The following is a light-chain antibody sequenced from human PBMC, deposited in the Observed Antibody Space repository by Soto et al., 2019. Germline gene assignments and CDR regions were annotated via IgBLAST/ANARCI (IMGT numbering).Light chain of an antibody. CDR2: DAS. CDR3: KQSETYPLT. V-gene: IGKV1-8*01. CDR1: QGISSY. J-gene: IGKJ5*01. Sequence: AIRMTQSPPSFSASTGDRVTITCRASQGISSYLAWYQQRPGKAPKLLIYDASTLMSGVPSRFSGSGSGTEFTLTISSLQPGDFATYYYKQSETYPLTFGQGTRLEIK.